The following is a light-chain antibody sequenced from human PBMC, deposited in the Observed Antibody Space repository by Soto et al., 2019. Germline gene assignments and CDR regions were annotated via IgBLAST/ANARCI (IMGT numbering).Light chain of an antibody. CDR1: QSVSSSY. CDR3: QQYGSSPTT. J-gene: IGKJ1*01. V-gene: IGKV3-20*01. CDR2: GAS. Sequence: EFVLTQYTGTLSLSPGERATLSCRASQSVSSSYLAWYQQKPGQAPRLLIYGASSRATGIPDRFSGSGSGTDFTLTISRLEPEDFAVYYCQQYGSSPTTFGQGTKVDIK.